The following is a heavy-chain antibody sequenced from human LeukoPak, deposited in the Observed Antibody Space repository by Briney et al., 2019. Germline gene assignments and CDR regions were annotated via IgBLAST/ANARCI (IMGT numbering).Heavy chain of an antibody. J-gene: IGHJ4*02. Sequence: SETLSLTCTVSGGSISSYYWSWIRQPPGKGLEWIGHINYSGSTNYNPSLKSRVTILVDTSKNQFSLKLSSVTAADTAVYYCARDLGYGYGFDYWGQGTLVTVSS. CDR2: INYSGST. V-gene: IGHV4-59*01. CDR3: ARDLGYGYGFDY. CDR1: GGSISSYY. D-gene: IGHD5-18*01.